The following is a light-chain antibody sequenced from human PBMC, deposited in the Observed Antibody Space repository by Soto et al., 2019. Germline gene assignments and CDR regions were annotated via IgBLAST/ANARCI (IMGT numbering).Light chain of an antibody. CDR3: QKYYLTPLT. CDR2: WAS. Sequence: DIVMTQSPDSLAVSLGERATINCKSSQSVSSGSNNKNYLAWYQQKPGQPPKLLIYWASTRESGVPDRFSGSGSGTDFTLTISSLQAEDVAVYYCQKYYLTPLTFGGGTKVEIK. V-gene: IGKV4-1*01. CDR1: QSVSSGSNNKNY. J-gene: IGKJ4*01.